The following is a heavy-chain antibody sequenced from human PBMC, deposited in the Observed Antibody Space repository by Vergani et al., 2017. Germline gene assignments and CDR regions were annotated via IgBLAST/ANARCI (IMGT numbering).Heavy chain of an antibody. J-gene: IGHJ5*02. CDR3: ARHPTYYYDNSGTDWFDP. D-gene: IGHD3-22*01. CDR1: GGSISSSDYY. Sequence: HLQLQESGPGLVKTSETLSLTCTVSGGSISSSDYYWGWIRQTPGRGLEWIGSIYYGGRTYYNPSLKSRVTVAIVTSNNQFSLKLASVTAAETALYHCARHPTYYYDNSGTDWFDPWGQGTLVTVSS. V-gene: IGHV4-39*01. CDR2: IYYGGRT.